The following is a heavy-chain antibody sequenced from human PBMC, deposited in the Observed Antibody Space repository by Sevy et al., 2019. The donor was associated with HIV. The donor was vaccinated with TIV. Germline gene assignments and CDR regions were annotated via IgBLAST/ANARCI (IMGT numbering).Heavy chain of an antibody. V-gene: IGHV3-21*01. J-gene: IGHJ4*02. CDR1: GFTFSSYS. D-gene: IGHD3-10*01. Sequence: GGSLRLSCAASGFTFSSYSMNWVRQAPGEGLEWVSSISSSSSYIYYADSVKGRFTISRDNAKNSLYLQMNSLRAEDTAVYYCARGPITGITMVRGVIGYWGQGTLVTVSS. CDR2: ISSSSSYI. CDR3: ARGPITGITMVRGVIGY.